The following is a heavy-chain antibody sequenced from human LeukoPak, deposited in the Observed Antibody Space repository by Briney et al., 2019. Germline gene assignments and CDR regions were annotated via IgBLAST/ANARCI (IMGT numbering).Heavy chain of an antibody. V-gene: IGHV3-48*02. D-gene: IGHD6-19*01. CDR2: ISSSSSTI. CDR1: GFTLSSYS. Sequence: GVSLRLSCAASGFTLSSYSMNWVRQAPGKGLEWVSYISSSSSTIYYADSVKGRFTISRDNARNSLYLQMNSLRDEDTAVYYCARESRGIAVAWTWGQGTLVTVSS. CDR3: ARESRGIAVAWT. J-gene: IGHJ5*02.